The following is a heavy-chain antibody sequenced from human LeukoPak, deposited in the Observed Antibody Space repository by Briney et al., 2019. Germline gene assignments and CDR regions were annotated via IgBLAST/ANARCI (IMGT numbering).Heavy chain of an antibody. Sequence: ASVKVSCKASGYTFTSYGISWVRQAPGQGLEWMGWISAYNGNTNYAQKLQGRVTMTTDTSTSTAYMELRSLRSDDTAVYYCAAENYAQGAFDVWGQGTMVTVSS. CDR2: ISAYNGNT. V-gene: IGHV1-18*01. CDR1: GYTFTSYG. CDR3: AAENYAQGAFDV. J-gene: IGHJ3*01. D-gene: IGHD2-2*01.